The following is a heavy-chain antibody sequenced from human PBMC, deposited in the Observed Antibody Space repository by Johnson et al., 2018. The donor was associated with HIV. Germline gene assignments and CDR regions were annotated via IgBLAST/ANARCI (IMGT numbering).Heavy chain of an antibody. Sequence: MLLVESGGGVVQPGGSLRLSCAASGFTVSSNYMSWVRQAPGKGLEWVSVIYSGGSTYYADSVKGRFSISRDNSKNTLYLQMNSLRAEDTAVYYCARERSGTIAFDIWGQGTMVTVSS. CDR2: IYSGGST. CDR3: ARERSGTIAFDI. V-gene: IGHV3-66*01. J-gene: IGHJ3*02. CDR1: GFTVSSNY. D-gene: IGHD1-7*01.